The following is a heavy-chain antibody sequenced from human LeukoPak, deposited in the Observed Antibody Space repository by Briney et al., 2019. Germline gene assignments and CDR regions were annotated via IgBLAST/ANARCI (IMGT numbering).Heavy chain of an antibody. Sequence: PGGSLRLSCAASGFTFSSYWMHWVRQAPGKGLVWVSRIDTDGRSTSYADSVKGRFTVSRDNAKNTLYLQMNSLRAEDTAVYYCARVGGSSDFDYWGQGTLVTVSS. CDR1: GFTFSSYW. CDR3: ARVGGSSDFDY. V-gene: IGHV3-74*01. CDR2: IDTDGRST. J-gene: IGHJ4*02. D-gene: IGHD3-10*01.